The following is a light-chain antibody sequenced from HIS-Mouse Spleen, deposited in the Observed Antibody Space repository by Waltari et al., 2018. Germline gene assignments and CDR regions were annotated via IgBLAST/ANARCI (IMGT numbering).Light chain of an antibody. CDR2: EVS. V-gene: IGLV2-8*01. Sequence: QSALTQPPSASGSPGQSVTISCTGTSSDVGGYNYVSWYQQHPGKAPKLMIYEVSKRPSGVPVRFSGPKSGNTASLTVSGLQAEDEADYYCSSYAGSNNLVFGGGTKLTVL. J-gene: IGLJ2*01. CDR3: SSYAGSNNLV. CDR1: SSDVGGYNY.